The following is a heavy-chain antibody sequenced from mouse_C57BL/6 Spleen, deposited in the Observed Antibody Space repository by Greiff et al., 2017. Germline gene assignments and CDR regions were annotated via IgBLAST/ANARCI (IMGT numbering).Heavy chain of an antibody. J-gene: IGHJ4*01. CDR2: IRNKANGYTT. Sequence: EVQGVESGGGLVQPGGSLSLSCAASGFTFTDYYMSWVRQPPGKALEWLGFIRNKANGYTTEYSASVKGRFTISRDNSQSILYLQMNALRAEDSATYYCARYMGLLQGLYAMDYWGQGTSVTVSS. CDR1: GFTFTDYY. CDR3: ARYMGLLQGLYAMDY. V-gene: IGHV7-3*01. D-gene: IGHD1-1*01.